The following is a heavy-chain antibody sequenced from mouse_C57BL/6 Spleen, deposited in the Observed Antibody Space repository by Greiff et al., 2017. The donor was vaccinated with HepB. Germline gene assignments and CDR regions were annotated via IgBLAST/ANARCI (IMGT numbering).Heavy chain of an antibody. Sequence: QVQLQQSGPELVKPGASVKISCKASGYAFSSSWMNWVKQRPGKGLEWIGRIYPGDGDTNYNGKFKGKATLTADKSSSTAYMQLSSLTSEDSAVYFCARLVITTVVGDFDYWGQGTTLTVSS. V-gene: IGHV1-82*01. CDR2: IYPGDGDT. J-gene: IGHJ2*01. CDR1: GYAFSSSW. D-gene: IGHD1-1*01. CDR3: ARLVITTVVGDFDY.